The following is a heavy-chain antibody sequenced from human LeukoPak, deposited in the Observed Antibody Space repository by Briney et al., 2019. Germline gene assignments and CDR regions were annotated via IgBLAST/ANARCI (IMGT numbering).Heavy chain of an antibody. CDR1: GGSISSYY. J-gene: IGHJ6*02. CDR3: ARGRGLSEKRHGDLLYYYYAMDV. D-gene: IGHD2-21*02. Sequence: ETLSLTCTVSGGSISSYYWSWVRLAPGKGLEWGSIIYSGSATYNADFVKGRFTISRHNSKNTLYLEMNNLSPEDTAVYYCARGRGLSEKRHGDLLYYYYAMDVRGQGTTVTVSS. CDR2: IYSGSAT. V-gene: IGHV3-53*04.